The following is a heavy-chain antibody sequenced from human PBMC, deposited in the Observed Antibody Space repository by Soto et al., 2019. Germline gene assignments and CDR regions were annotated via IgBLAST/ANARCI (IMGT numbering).Heavy chain of an antibody. CDR2: IYHSGST. CDR3: ARGPPFGR. J-gene: IGHJ4*02. Sequence: SETLSLTCAVSGGSISSGGYSWSWIRQPPGKGLEWIGYIYHSGSTYYNPSLKSRVTISVDRSKNQFSLKLSSVTAADTAVYYGARGPPFGRGGQGTLVTVSS. D-gene: IGHD3-10*01. V-gene: IGHV4-30-2*01. CDR1: GGSISSGGYS.